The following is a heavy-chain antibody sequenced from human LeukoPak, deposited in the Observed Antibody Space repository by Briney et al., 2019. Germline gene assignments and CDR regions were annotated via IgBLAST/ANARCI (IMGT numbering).Heavy chain of an antibody. V-gene: IGHV1-3*01. Sequence: GASVKVSCKASGYTFTSYAMHWVRQAPGQRLEWMGWINAGNGNTKYSQKFQGRVTITRDTSASTAYMELSSLRSEDTAVYYCARDRIRRITILGVVTALDYWGQGTQVTVSS. CDR2: INAGNGNT. J-gene: IGHJ4*02. CDR3: ARDRIRRITILGVVTALDY. D-gene: IGHD3-3*01. CDR1: GYTFTSYA.